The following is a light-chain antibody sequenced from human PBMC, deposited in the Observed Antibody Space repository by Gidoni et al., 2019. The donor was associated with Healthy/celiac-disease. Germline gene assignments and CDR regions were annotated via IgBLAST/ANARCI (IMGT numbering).Light chain of an antibody. CDR1: QGISSY. Sequence: AIRITQSPSSLSASTGDRVTITRRASQGISSYLAWYQQKPGKAPKLLIYAASTLQSGVPSRFSGSGSGTDFTLTISCLQSEDLATYYCQQYYSYPRTFGGXTKVEIK. CDR3: QQYYSYPRT. CDR2: AAS. J-gene: IGKJ4*01. V-gene: IGKV1-8*01.